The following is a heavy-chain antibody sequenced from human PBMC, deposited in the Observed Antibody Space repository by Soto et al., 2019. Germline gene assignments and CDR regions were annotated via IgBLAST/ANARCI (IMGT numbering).Heavy chain of an antibody. J-gene: IGHJ4*02. CDR2: ISGSGGST. Sequence: GALRLSCAASGFTFSSYAMSWVRQAPRKGLEWVSAISGSGGSTDYADSVKGRFTISRDNSKNTLYLQMNSLRAEDTAVYYCAKVIGYDTSGYAENWGQGTQVT. V-gene: IGHV3-23*01. CDR1: GFTFSSYA. CDR3: AKVIGYDTSGYAEN. D-gene: IGHD3-22*01.